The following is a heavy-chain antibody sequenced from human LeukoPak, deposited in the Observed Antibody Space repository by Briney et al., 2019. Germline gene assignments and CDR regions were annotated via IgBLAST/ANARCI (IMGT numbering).Heavy chain of an antibody. J-gene: IGHJ4*02. CDR3: ARAKRQWLVGATIRGDNPLYYFDY. Sequence: SETLSLTCTVSGGSISSYYWSWIRQPPGKGLEWIGYIYYSGSTNYNPSLKSRVTISVDTSKKQYSLKVNSVTAADTAMYYCARAKRQWLVGATIRGDNPLYYFDYWGQGTLVTVSS. D-gene: IGHD6-19*01. V-gene: IGHV4-59*12. CDR1: GGSISSYY. CDR2: IYYSGST.